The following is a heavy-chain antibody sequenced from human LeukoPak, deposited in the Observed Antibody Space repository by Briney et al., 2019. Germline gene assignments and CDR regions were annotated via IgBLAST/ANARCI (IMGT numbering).Heavy chain of an antibody. CDR1: DDSFSSHY. D-gene: IGHD2-15*01. CDR2: ISHIGRT. V-gene: IGHV4-59*11. J-gene: IGHJ6*03. CDR3: GRDALVGYFSYYYMDV. Sequence: PSETLSLTCAVSDDSFSSHYWAWIRQSPGTGLEWIGYISHIGRTNYNPSLKSRVTISIDTSKNQFSLKLSSVTAADTAVYYCGRDALVGYFSYYYMDVWGKGTTVTVSS.